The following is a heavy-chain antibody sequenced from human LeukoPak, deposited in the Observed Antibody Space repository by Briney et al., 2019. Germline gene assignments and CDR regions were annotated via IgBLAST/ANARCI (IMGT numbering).Heavy chain of an antibody. V-gene: IGHV4-4*07. CDR3: ARDCTNGVCFPGTRGWFDP. CDR1: GGSLSIYY. D-gene: IGHD2-8*01. CDR2: IYTSGST. Sequence: SETLSLTCTVSGGSLSIYYWSWIRQPAGKGLEWIGRIYTSGSTNYHPSLTSRVTMSVDTSKNQFSLKLSSVTAADTAVYYCARDCTNGVCFPGTRGWFDPWGQGTLVTVSS. J-gene: IGHJ5*02.